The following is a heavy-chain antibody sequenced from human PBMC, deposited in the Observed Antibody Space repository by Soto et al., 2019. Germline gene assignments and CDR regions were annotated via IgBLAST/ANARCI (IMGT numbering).Heavy chain of an antibody. D-gene: IGHD5-12*01. CDR1: GGSISSYY. CDR3: ARDRPKWLRFPGAFDI. CDR2: IYTSGST. J-gene: IGHJ3*02. V-gene: IGHV4-4*07. Sequence: SETLSLTCTVSGGSISSYYWSWIRQPAGKGLEWIGRIYTSGSTNYNPSLKSRVTMSVDTSKNQFSLKLSSVTAADTAVYYCARDRPKWLRFPGAFDIWGQGTMVTVSS.